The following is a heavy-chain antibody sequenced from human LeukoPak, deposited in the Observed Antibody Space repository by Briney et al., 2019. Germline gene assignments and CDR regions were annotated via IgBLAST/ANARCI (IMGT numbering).Heavy chain of an antibody. CDR1: GFIFSSYW. Sequence: GGSLRLSCAASGFIFSSYWMHWVRQAPGKGLVWVSRIKSDGSSTSYADSVKGRFTISRDNAKNTLHLQMNSLRAEDTAVYYCARATAFFDIWGQGTMVTVSS. CDR3: ARATAFFDI. V-gene: IGHV3-74*01. J-gene: IGHJ3*02. CDR2: IKSDGSST.